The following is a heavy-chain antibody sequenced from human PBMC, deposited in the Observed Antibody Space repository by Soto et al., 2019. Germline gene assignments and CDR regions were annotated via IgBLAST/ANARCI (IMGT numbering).Heavy chain of an antibody. CDR3: ARVDGDYRGGGYYYYMHV. CDR1: SGSISSSNW. CDR2: IYHSGST. Sequence: TSETLSLTCAVSSGSISSSNWWSWVRQPPGKGLEWIGEIYHSGSTNYNPSLKSRVTISVDKSKNQFSLKLSSVTAADTAVYYCARVDGDYRGGGYYYYMHVWGKGTTVTVSS. J-gene: IGHJ6*03. D-gene: IGHD4-17*01. V-gene: IGHV4-4*02.